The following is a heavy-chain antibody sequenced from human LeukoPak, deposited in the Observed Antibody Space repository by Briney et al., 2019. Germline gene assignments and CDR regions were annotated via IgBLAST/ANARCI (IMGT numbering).Heavy chain of an antibody. CDR2: ISGSGGST. D-gene: IGHD3-10*01. V-gene: IGHV3-23*01. CDR3: AKAMGVTMVRGAYSPFDY. J-gene: IGHJ4*02. CDR1: GFTFSSDG. Sequence: GGSLRLSCAASGFTFSSDGMSWVRQAPGKGLEWVSAISGSGGSTYYADSVKGWFTISRDNSKNTLYLQMNSLRAEDTAVYYCAKAMGVTMVRGAYSPFDYWGQGTLVTVSS.